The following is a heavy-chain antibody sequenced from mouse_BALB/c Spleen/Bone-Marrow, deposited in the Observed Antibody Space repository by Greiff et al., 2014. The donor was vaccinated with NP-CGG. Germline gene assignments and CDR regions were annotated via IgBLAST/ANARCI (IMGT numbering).Heavy chain of an antibody. Sequence: QVQLQQSEAELVKPGASVKLSCKASGYTFTGYYMYWVKQRPGQGLEWFGEINPSNGGTNFNEKFKNKATLTVDKSSSTAYMQLSSLTSEDSAVYYCSRGRRDALDYWGQGTSVSVSS. CDR2: INPSNGGT. V-gene: IGHV1S16*01. CDR3: SRGRRDALDY. CDR1: GYTFTGYY. J-gene: IGHJ4*01.